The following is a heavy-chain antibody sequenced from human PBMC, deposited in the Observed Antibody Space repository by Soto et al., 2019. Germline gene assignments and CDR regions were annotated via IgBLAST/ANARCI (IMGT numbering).Heavy chain of an antibody. CDR2: ISSNVVTT. V-gene: IGHV3-23*01. Sequence: EVQLLESGGGLVQPGGSLRLSCAASGFTFSSYAMSWVRQAPGKGLEWVSGISSNVVTTYYADSVKGRFTISRDHSKSTVYLQLHLLSDEPTAVYSSAKLDCSHPPTNFDYLGQGTLVTLS. D-gene: IGHD2-21*01. CDR3: AKLDCSHPPTNFDY. J-gene: IGHJ4*02. CDR1: GFTFSSYA.